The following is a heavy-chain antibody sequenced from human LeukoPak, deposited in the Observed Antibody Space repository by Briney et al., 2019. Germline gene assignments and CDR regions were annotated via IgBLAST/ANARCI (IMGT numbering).Heavy chain of an antibody. V-gene: IGHV3-53*01. CDR2: IYSDNT. J-gene: IGHJ5*02. CDR1: GFTFSSFA. D-gene: IGHD3-16*01. Sequence: PGGSLRLSCAASGFTFSSFAMNWVRQAPGKGLEWVSFIYSDNTHYSDSVKGRFTISRDNSKNTLYLQMNSLRAEDTAVYYCTSPKYGGSQESGFDPWGQGTLVTVSS. CDR3: TSPKYGGSQESGFDP.